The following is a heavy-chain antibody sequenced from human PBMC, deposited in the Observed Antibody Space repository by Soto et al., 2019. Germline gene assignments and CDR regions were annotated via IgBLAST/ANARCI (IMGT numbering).Heavy chain of an antibody. J-gene: IGHJ5*02. CDR2: INSDGSSG. V-gene: IGHV3-74*01. D-gene: IGHD1-26*01. CDR3: ARDSGSYFSLDL. Sequence: EEQLVESGGALVQPGGSLRLSCAASGFTFSYFWIYWVRQAPGKGLAWVSHINSDGSSGIYADSVKGRFTISRDNAKNTLYLQMNNLRAEDTAVYFCARDSGSYFSLDLWGQGTLVTVSS. CDR1: GFTFSYFW.